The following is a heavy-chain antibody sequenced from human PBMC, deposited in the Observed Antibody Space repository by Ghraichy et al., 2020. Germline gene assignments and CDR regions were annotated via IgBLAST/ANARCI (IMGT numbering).Heavy chain of an antibody. CDR1: GFTFSDYY. Sequence: GESLNISCAASGFTFSDYYMSWIRQAPGKGLEWVSYISSSSSYTNYADSVKGRFTISRDNAKNSLYLQMNSLRAEDTAVYYCARAGNWNYNHGMDVWGQGTTVTVSS. V-gene: IGHV3-11*06. CDR2: ISSSSSYT. D-gene: IGHD1-1*01. CDR3: ARAGNWNYNHGMDV. J-gene: IGHJ6*02.